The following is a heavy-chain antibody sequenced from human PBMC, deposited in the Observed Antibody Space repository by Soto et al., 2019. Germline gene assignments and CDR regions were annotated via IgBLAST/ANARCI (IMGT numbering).Heavy chain of an antibody. J-gene: IGHJ6*02. CDR2: IYYSGST. D-gene: IGHD2-21*02. V-gene: IGHV4-59*01. CDR3: ARDARGAYCGGDCYPINYYYYGMDV. CDR1: GVSISSYY. Sequence: PTETLSLTYNVSGVSISSYYWSWIRQPPGKGLEWIGYIYYSGSTNYNPSLKSRVTISVDTSKNQFSLKLSSVTAADTAVYYCARDARGAYCGGDCYPINYYYYGMDVWGQGTTVTVSS.